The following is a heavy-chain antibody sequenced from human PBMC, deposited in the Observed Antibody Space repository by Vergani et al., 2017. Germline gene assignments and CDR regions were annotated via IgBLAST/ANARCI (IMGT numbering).Heavy chain of an antibody. D-gene: IGHD2-2*01. CDR1: GFTFNSYA. CDR2: INNNGGST. V-gene: IGHV3-23*01. CDR3: AKVCGSTSCPYGGGAFDV. Sequence: QLLESGGGLIQPGGSLRLSCAASGFTFNSYAMPWVRQAPGKGLEWVSGINNNGGSTYYADSVKGRFTISRDNSKNTLYLQMTDLRAEDTATYYCAKVCGSTSCPYGGGAFDVWGHGTMVTVSS. J-gene: IGHJ3*01.